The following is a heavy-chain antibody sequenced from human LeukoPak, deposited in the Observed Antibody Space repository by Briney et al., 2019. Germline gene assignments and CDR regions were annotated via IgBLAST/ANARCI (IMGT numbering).Heavy chain of an antibody. CDR1: GFTFSSYA. CDR3: ANLVATGLDY. CDR2: INSVGSST. Sequence: QTGGCLRLSCAASGFTFSSYAMSWVRQAPGKGLEWVSAINSVGSSTYYADSVKGRFTISRDNSKNTLDLQMNSLRAEDTALYYCANLVATGLDYWGQGTLVTVS. V-gene: IGHV3-23*01. D-gene: IGHD3-10*01. J-gene: IGHJ4*02.